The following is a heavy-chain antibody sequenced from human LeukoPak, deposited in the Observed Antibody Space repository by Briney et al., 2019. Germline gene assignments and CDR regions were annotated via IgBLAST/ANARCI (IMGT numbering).Heavy chain of an antibody. V-gene: IGHV3-53*01. CDR3: ARDYGSGSLDY. CDR1: GFTFSSYA. Sequence: PGGSLRLSCAASGFTFSSYAMSWVRQAPGKGLEWVSVIYSGGSTYYADSVKGRFTISRDNSKNTLYLQMNSLRAEDTAVYYCARDYGSGSLDYWGQGTLVTVSS. D-gene: IGHD3-10*01. J-gene: IGHJ4*02. CDR2: IYSGGST.